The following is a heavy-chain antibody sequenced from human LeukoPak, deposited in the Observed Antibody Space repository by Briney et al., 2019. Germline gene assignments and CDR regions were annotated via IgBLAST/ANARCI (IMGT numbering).Heavy chain of an antibody. CDR2: ISSSYTYI. D-gene: IGHD3-22*01. J-gene: IGHJ4*02. Sequence: GGSLRLSCAASGFVFSDFNMNWVRQAPGKGLEWVSSISSSYTYIYYANSLKGRFTISRDNAKNSLYLQMNSLRAEDTAVYFCARDYYDSSGPLDYWGQGTLVTVSS. CDR3: ARDYYDSSGPLDY. V-gene: IGHV3-21*01. CDR1: GFVFSDFN.